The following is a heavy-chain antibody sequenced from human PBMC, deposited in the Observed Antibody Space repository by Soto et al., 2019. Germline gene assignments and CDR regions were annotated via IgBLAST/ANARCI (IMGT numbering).Heavy chain of an antibody. D-gene: IGHD5-18*01. J-gene: IGHJ5*02. CDR1: GGSISRVAYY. CDR2: VYHTGNA. CDR3: AVDTTIEGPNWLGP. Sequence: SETLSLTCTVSGGSISRVAYYWSWIRQLPGKGLEWIGYVYHTGNADYNPSLKSRISMSVDTSKNQFSMDLKDVTAADTAVYYCAVDTTIEGPNWLGPWGQGTLVTVS. V-gene: IGHV4-30-4*08.